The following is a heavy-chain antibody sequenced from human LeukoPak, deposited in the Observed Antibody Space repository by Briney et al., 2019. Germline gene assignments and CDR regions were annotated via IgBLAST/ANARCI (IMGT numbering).Heavy chain of an antibody. D-gene: IGHD1-26*01. Sequence: ASVKVSCKASGYTFTSYYMHWVRQAPGQGLEWMGIINPSGGSTSYAQKFQGRVTMTRDTSTSTVYMELSSLRSEDTAVYYCARVPHSFAATDLTPNKGHAFDIWGQGTMVTVSS. V-gene: IGHV1-46*01. CDR2: INPSGGST. CDR3: ARVPHSFAATDLTPNKGHAFDI. J-gene: IGHJ3*02. CDR1: GYTFTSYY.